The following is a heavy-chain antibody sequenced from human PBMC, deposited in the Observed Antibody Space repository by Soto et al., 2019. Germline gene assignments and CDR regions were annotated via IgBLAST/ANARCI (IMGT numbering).Heavy chain of an antibody. CDR3: AKPSDSNYLTYYDYYMDV. CDR2: IRGSGGST. Sequence: PGGSLRLFCAPSGFTFSSYAISWVRQAQGKEMEWVSAIRGSGGSTYYADSVKGRFTISRDNSKNTLYLQMNSLRAEDTAVYYCAKPSDSNYLTYYDYYMDVWGKGTTVTVSS. CDR1: GFTFSSYA. D-gene: IGHD4-4*01. V-gene: IGHV3-23*01. J-gene: IGHJ6*03.